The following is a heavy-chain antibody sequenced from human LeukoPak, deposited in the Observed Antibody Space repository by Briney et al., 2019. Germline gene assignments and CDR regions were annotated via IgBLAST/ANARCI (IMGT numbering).Heavy chain of an antibody. CDR2: ISGSGGST. J-gene: IGHJ4*02. Sequence: GGSLRLSCAASGFTFSSYAMSWVRQAPGKGLEWVSAISGSGGSTYYADSVKGRFTISRDNSKNTLYLQMNSLRAEDTAVYYCAKLGGLYPHKSYFDYWGQGTLVTVSS. D-gene: IGHD3-16*01. V-gene: IGHV3-23*01. CDR3: AKLGGLYPHKSYFDY. CDR1: GFTFSSYA.